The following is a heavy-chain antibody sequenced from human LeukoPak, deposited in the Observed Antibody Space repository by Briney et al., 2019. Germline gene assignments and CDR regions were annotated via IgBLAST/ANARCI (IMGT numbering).Heavy chain of an antibody. V-gene: IGHV1-18*01. Sequence: ASVKVSCKAYGYTFMSHGISWVRQAPGQGLEWMGWISGSSSNTNYAQRLQGRVTMTTDTSTTTAYMELRSLRSDDTTVYYCARATGTWGHDGFDIWGQGTMVTVSS. CDR3: ARATGTWGHDGFDI. D-gene: IGHD3-16*01. J-gene: IGHJ3*02. CDR1: GYTFMSHG. CDR2: ISGSSSNT.